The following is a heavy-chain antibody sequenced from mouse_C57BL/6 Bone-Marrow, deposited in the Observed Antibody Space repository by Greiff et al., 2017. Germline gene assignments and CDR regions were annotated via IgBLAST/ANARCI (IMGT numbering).Heavy chain of an antibody. CDR2: ISSGGSYT. CDR1: GFTFSSYG. CDR3: ARLDGYYEAY. V-gene: IGHV5-6*01. Sequence: EVMLVESGGDLVKPGGSLKLSCAASGFTFSSYGMSWVRQTPDKRLAWVATISSGGSYTYYPDSVKGRFTISRDNAKNTLYLQMSSLKSEDTAMYYCARLDGYYEAYWGQGTLVTVSA. D-gene: IGHD2-3*01. J-gene: IGHJ3*01.